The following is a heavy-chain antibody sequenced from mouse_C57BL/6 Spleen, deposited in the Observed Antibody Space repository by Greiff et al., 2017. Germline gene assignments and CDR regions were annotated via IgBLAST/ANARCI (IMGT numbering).Heavy chain of an antibody. J-gene: IGHJ2*01. Sequence: QVQLQQSGAELVKPGASVKLSCKASGYTFTSYWMHWVKQRPGQGLEWIGMIHPNSGSTNYNEKFKSKDTLTVDKSSSTAYMQLSSLTSEDSAVYYCARGGTAHATKDYWGQGTTLTVSS. V-gene: IGHV1-64*01. CDR2: IHPNSGST. CDR1: GYTFTSYW. CDR3: ARGGTAHATKDY. D-gene: IGHD3-2*02.